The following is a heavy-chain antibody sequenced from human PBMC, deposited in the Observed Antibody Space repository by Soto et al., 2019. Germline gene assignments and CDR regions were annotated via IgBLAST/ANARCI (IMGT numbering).Heavy chain of an antibody. CDR1: GFSLSTSGVG. D-gene: IGHD1-7*01. V-gene: IGHV2-5*02. Sequence: SGPTLVNPTQTVTLTCTFSGFSLSTSGVGVGWIRQPPGKALEWLALIYWDDDKRYSPSLKSRLTITKDTSKNQVVLTMTNMDPVDTATYYCAQQTTPYNWNYGYYYYGMDVWGQGTTVTVSS. CDR3: AQQTTPYNWNYGYYYYGMDV. CDR2: IYWDDDK. J-gene: IGHJ6*02.